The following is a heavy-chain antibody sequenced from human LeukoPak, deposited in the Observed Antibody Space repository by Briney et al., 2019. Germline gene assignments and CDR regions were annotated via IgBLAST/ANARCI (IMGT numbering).Heavy chain of an antibody. CDR1: GFTFSNFA. D-gene: IGHD3-22*01. CDR2: ISGSGIRT. CDR3: ARAWYYYDSSGYGPFSY. J-gene: IGHJ4*02. V-gene: IGHV3-23*01. Sequence: GGSLRLSCSASGFTFSNFAMSWVRQAPGKGLEWVSGISGSGIRTFSADSVKGRFTISRDNSKNTLYLQMNSLRAEDTAVYYCARAWYYYDSSGYGPFSYWGQGTLVTVSS.